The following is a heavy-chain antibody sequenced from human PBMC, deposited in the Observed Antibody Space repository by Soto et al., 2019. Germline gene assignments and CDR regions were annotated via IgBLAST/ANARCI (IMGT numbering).Heavy chain of an antibody. D-gene: IGHD3-16*02. V-gene: IGHV4-59*01. CDR3: ARDLSSAGYYYYMEV. J-gene: IGHJ6*03. Sequence: PSETLSLTCTVSGGSISSYYWSWIRQPPGKGLEWIGYIYYSGSTNYNPSLKSRVTISVDTSKNQFSLKLSSVTAADTAVYYCARDLSSAGYYYYMEVWGKGTTVTVSS. CDR2: IYYSGST. CDR1: GGSISSYY.